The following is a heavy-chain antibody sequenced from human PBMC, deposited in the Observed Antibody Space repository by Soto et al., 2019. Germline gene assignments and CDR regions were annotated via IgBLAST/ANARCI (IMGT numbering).Heavy chain of an antibody. CDR3: ARDSTYYDSSDYFDH. V-gene: IGHV3-48*03. D-gene: IGHD3-22*01. Sequence: GSLRLSCVAXGFTFSSYEMNWVRQAPGKGLEWVSYIDRSGRNKYYADSVKGRFTISRGSAKNSLYLQMHSLTAEDTAVYYCARDSTYYDSSDYFDHWGQGTPVTVS. CDR2: IDRSGRNK. J-gene: IGHJ4*02. CDR1: GFTFSSYE.